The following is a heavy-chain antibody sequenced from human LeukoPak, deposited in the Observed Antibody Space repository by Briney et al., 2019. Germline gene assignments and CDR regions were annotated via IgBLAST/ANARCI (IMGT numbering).Heavy chain of an antibody. J-gene: IGHJ6*02. Sequence: SETLSLTCAVYGGSFSGYYWSWIRQPPGKGLEWIGEINHSGSTNYNPSLKSRVTISVDTSKNQFSLKLSSVTAADTAVYYCARGLPLLWFGELLSGDYYYGMDVWGQRTTVTLSS. V-gene: IGHV4-34*01. CDR3: ARGLPLLWFGELLSGDYYYGMDV. CDR2: INHSGST. CDR1: GGSFSGYY. D-gene: IGHD3-10*01.